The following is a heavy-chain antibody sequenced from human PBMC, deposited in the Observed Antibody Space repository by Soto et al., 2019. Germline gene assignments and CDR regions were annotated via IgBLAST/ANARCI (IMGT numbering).Heavy chain of an antibody. V-gene: IGHV3-53*01. CDR2: VYSADGT. D-gene: IGHD2-21*01. Sequence: DVQVEESGGGLIQPGGSLRLSCAASGFIVNGKKYLTWVRQAPGKGLEWLSAVYSADGTFYADSVKGRFTVSLDNVKNTVYLQMNSIRSEDTGVYYCATWRIREQAFDVWGTGTRVTVSA. CDR1: GFIVNGKKY. CDR3: ATWRIREQAFDV. J-gene: IGHJ3*01.